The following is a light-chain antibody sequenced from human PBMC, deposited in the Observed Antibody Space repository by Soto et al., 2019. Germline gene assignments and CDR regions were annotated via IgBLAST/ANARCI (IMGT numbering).Light chain of an antibody. CDR1: QSISSF. Sequence: DIQMTQSPSSLSASVGDRVTITCRASQSISSFLNWYQQKPGKAPELLIYAASSLQSGVPSRFSGSGSGTDFTLTINSLQPEDFATYYCQQSYSTLRYTFGQGTKLEIK. V-gene: IGKV1-39*01. CDR3: QQSYSTLRYT. J-gene: IGKJ2*01. CDR2: AAS.